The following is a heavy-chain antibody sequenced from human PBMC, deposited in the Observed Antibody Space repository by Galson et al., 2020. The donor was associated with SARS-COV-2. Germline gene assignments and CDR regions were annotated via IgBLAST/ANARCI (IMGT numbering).Heavy chain of an antibody. CDR2: ISFDGSGK. CDR1: GFNFKDYG. V-gene: IGHV3-30*18. CDR3: AKDFIGDRMSYFDGLHV. J-gene: IGHJ6*02. D-gene: IGHD1-26*01. Sequence: SCRASGFNFKDYGFHWVRKAPGKGLEWVSVISFDGSGKYYGDSVQGRFAISRDDSKNTVSLQMNALRPEDTAVYYCAKDFIGDRMSYFDGLHVWGQGTTVIVSS.